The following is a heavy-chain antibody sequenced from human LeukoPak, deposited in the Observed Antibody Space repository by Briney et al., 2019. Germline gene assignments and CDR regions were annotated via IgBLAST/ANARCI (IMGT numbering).Heavy chain of an antibody. CDR2: IRYDGSNK. Sequence: GGSLRLSCTASGFTFNTYGIHWVRQAPGKGLEWVAFIRYDGSNKYYADSVKGRFTISRDNSKNTLYLQMNSLRGDDTAVYYCAKDLRAAADGTYFDYWGQGTLVTVSS. CDR3: AKDLRAAADGTYFDY. D-gene: IGHD6-13*01. V-gene: IGHV3-30*02. CDR1: GFTFNTYG. J-gene: IGHJ4*02.